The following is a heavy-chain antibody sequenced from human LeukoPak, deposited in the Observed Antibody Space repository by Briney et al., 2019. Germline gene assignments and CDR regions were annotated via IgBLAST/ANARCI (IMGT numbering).Heavy chain of an antibody. J-gene: IGHJ4*02. CDR1: GGTFSSYA. Sequence: SVKVSCKASGGTFSSYAISWVRQAPGQGLEWMGGIIPIFGTANYAQKFQGRVTITADKSTSTAYMELSSLRSEDTAVYYCAQMSLGYCSGGSCYPHYWGQGTLVTVSS. D-gene: IGHD2-15*01. V-gene: IGHV1-69*06. CDR3: AQMSLGYCSGGSCYPHY. CDR2: IIPIFGTA.